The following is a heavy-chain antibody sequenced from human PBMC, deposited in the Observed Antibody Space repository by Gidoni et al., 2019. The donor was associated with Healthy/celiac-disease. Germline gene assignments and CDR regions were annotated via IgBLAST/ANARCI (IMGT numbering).Heavy chain of an antibody. Sequence: EVQLVESGGGLVKPGGSLRLYCAASGFTFSSYSMNWVRQAPGKGLEWVSSISRSSSYIYYADSVKGRFTISRDNAKNSLYLQMNSLRAEDTAVYYCARDYPFGVVIFDYWGQGTLVTVSS. D-gene: IGHD3-3*01. J-gene: IGHJ4*02. V-gene: IGHV3-21*01. CDR2: ISRSSSYI. CDR3: ARDYPFGVVIFDY. CDR1: GFTFSSYS.